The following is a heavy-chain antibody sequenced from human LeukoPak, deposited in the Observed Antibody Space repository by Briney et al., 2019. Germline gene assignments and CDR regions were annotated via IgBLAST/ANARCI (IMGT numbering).Heavy chain of an antibody. J-gene: IGHJ4*02. CDR1: GFTFSSYS. D-gene: IGHD6-19*01. V-gene: IGHV3-21*01. Sequence: GGSLRLSCAASGFTFSSYSMNWVRQAPGKGLEWVSSISSSSSYIYYADSVKGRFTISRDNAKNSLYLQLNSLRAEDTAVYYCARDHSSAWGGCDFWGQGTLVTVSS. CDR3: ARDHSSAWGGCDF. CDR2: ISSSSSYI.